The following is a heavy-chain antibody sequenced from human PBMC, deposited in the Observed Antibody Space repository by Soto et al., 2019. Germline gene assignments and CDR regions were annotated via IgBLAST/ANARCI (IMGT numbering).Heavy chain of an antibody. CDR1: GASMNNYH. V-gene: IGHV4-59*08. CDR2: IYSSGST. CDR3: ARHEDYDFWSGYGPFDP. D-gene: IGHD3-3*01. J-gene: IGHJ5*02. Sequence: SETLSLTCTVSGASMNNYHWSWIRQPPGEGLEWLAFIYSSGSTKYNPSLKSRVTISVDTSKNQFSLKLSSVTAADTAVYYCARHEDYDFWSGYGPFDPWGQGTLVTVSS.